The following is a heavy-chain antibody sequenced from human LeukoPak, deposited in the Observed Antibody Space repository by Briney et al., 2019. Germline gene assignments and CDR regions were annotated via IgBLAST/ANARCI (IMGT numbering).Heavy chain of an antibody. V-gene: IGHV4-61*02. CDR1: GASISTDKYF. J-gene: IGHJ6*03. D-gene: IGHD6-13*01. CDR3: AGSSRYYYYYMDV. Sequence: SQTLSLTCNVSGASISTDKYFWSWIRQPAGKGLEWIGRIYTSGSTNYSPSLKGRVTISLDTSRNYFSLQLTSVTAADTAVYYCAGSSRYYYYYMDVWGRGTTVTVSS. CDR2: IYTSGST.